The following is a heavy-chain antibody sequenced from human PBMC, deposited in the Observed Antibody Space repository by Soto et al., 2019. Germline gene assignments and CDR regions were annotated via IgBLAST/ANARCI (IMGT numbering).Heavy chain of an antibody. D-gene: IGHD6-19*01. Sequence: QVQLQESGPGLVKPSGTLSLTCAVSGGSISDNWWSWVRQPPGKGLEWIGEIYHTGTTHYNPSLWSRVTISIDKSESHFSLRLSSVTAADTAVYYCARHIAVPRTRGVDFWGQGTLVTVSS. V-gene: IGHV4-4*02. CDR1: GGSISDNW. J-gene: IGHJ4*02. CDR3: ARHIAVPRTRGVDF. CDR2: IYHTGTT.